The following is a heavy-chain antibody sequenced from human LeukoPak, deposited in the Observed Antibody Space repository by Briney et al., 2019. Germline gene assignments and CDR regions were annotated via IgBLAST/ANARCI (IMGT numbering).Heavy chain of an antibody. V-gene: IGHV5-51*01. CDR1: GYSFTSYW. CDR2: IYPGDSDT. Sequence: GESLKISCKGSGYSFTSYWIGWVRQVPGKGLGWMGIIYPGDSDTRYSPSFQGQVTISADKSISTAYLQWSSLKASDTAMYYCARSRHHYDFWSGYQDNWFDPWGQGTLVTVSS. J-gene: IGHJ5*02. D-gene: IGHD3-3*01. CDR3: ARSRHHYDFWSGYQDNWFDP.